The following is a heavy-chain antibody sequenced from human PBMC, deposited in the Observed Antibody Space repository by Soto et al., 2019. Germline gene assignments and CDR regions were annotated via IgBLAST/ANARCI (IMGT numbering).Heavy chain of an antibody. CDR2: IWYDGSNK. CDR3: GRDGALGDTAVVDS. J-gene: IGHJ5*01. D-gene: IGHD5-18*01. CDR1: GFTLSTYG. V-gene: IGHV3-33*01. Sequence: QVQLVESGGGVIQAGKSLRLSCAASGFTLSTYGMHWVRQAPGKGLEWVAVIWYDGSNKYHGDSLKGRFTISRDNSKNTLYLQINNLRAEDTAVYYCGRDGALGDTAVVDSWGHGTLVTVFS.